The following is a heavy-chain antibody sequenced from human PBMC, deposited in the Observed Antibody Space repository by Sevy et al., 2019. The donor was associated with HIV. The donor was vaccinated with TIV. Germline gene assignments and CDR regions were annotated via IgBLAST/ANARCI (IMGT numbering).Heavy chain of an antibody. J-gene: IGHJ6*02. CDR3: AKGYCSGGSCPRDYYYYGMDV. D-gene: IGHD2-15*01. V-gene: IGHV3-23*01. CDR2: ISGSGRST. CDR1: GFTFSTYA. Sequence: GGSLRLSCAASGFTFSTYAMNWVRQAPGKGLEWVSSISGSGRSTCYADSVEGRFTISRHNSKNTLYLQMNSLRADDTAVYYCAKGYCSGGSCPRDYYYYGMDVWGQGTTVTVSS.